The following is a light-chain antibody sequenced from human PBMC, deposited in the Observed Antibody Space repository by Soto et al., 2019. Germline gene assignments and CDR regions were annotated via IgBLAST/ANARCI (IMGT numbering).Light chain of an antibody. Sequence: QLVLTQSPSASASLGASVKLTCTLSSGHSSYAIAWHQQQPEKGPRYLMKVTSDGSHSKGDGIPDRFSGSSSGSERFLTISSLQSEDEADYYCQTWDTGIVFGGGTQLTVL. J-gene: IGLJ7*01. CDR3: QTWDTGIV. CDR1: SGHSSYA. V-gene: IGLV4-69*01. CDR2: VTSDGSH.